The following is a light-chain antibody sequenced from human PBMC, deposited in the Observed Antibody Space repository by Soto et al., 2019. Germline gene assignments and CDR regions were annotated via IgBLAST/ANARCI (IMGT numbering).Light chain of an antibody. V-gene: IGKV4-1*01. J-gene: IGKJ3*01. CDR1: QSVLYSSNNKNY. CDR2: WAS. Sequence: DIVMTQSPDSLAVSLGEWATINCKSSQSVLYSSNNKNYLAWYQQKPGQPPKLLIYWASTRESGVPDRFSGSGCGTDFTLTISSLQAEDVAVYYCQQYYSTPDTFGPGTKVDIK. CDR3: QQYYSTPDT.